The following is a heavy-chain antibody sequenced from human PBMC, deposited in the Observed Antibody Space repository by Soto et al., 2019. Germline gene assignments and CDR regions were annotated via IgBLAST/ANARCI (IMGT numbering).Heavy chain of an antibody. V-gene: IGHV3-30-3*01. J-gene: IGHJ4*02. CDR1: GFTFSSYA. CDR2: ISYDGSNK. CDR3: ARDRIAAAGTDDY. D-gene: IGHD6-13*01. Sequence: GGSLRLSCAASGFTFSSYAMHWVRQAPGKGLEWVAVISYDGSNKYYADSVKGRFTISRDNSKNTLYLQMNSLRAEDTAVYYCARDRIAAAGTDDYWGQGTLVTVSS.